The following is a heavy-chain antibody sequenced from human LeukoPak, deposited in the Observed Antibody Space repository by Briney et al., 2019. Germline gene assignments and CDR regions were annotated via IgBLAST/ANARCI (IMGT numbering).Heavy chain of an antibody. CDR3: ARGHETTVTPWPY. Sequence: SETLSLTCTVSGGSISSSSYYWGWLRQPPGRGLEWIGSIYDSGSTYYNPSLKSRVTISVDKSKKQFTLKRSAVTAADGAVDWCARGHETTVTPWPYWGQGTLVTVSS. CDR1: GGSISSSSYY. CDR2: IYDSGST. V-gene: IGHV4-39*01. J-gene: IGHJ4*02. D-gene: IGHD4-17*01.